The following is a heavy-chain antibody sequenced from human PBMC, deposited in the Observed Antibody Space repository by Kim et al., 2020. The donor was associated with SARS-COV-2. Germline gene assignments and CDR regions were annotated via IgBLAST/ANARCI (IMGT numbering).Heavy chain of an antibody. J-gene: IGHJ4*02. CDR3: ARGMRGFSYGKIDY. D-gene: IGHD5-18*01. V-gene: IGHV3-21*01. Sequence: AASLKGRFTISRENAENSLYLQMNSLSAEDTAVYYCARGMRGFSYGKIDYWGQGTLVTVSS.